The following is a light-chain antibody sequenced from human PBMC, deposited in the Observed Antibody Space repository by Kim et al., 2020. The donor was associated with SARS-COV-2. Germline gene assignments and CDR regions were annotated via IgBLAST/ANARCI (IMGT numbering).Light chain of an antibody. V-gene: IGKV3-20*01. CDR3: QQYGGSPPLT. J-gene: IGKJ4*01. CDR1: QSVDSNY. CDR2: GAS. Sequence: PGDRTALSCRASQSVDSNYLAWYQQKPGQAPRLLIDGASSRAAGIPDRFTGSGSATDFTLTISRLEPEDFAVYFCQQYGGSPPLTFGGGTKVEIK.